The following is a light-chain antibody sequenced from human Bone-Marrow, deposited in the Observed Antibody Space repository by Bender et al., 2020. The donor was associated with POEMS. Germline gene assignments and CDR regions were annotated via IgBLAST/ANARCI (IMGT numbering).Light chain of an antibody. V-gene: IGLV2-14*03. CDR3: CSYASGSTWV. CDR1: SSDISGYNY. Sequence: QSALTQPASVSGSPGQSITISCSGTSSDISGYNYVSWYQQHPGKAPKLMIYDVSDRPSGVSNRFSGSKSGDTASLTISGLQAEDEAYYYCCSYASGSTWVFGGGTKLTVL. J-gene: IGLJ2*01. CDR2: DVS.